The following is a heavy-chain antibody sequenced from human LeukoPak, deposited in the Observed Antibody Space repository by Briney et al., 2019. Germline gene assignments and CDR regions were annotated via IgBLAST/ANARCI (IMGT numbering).Heavy chain of an antibody. Sequence: GGSLRLSCAASGFTFSTYWMSWVRQAPGKGLEWVADIKQDGSDEYYVDSVKGRFTISRDNAKNSLYLQMNSLRAEDTSVYYCARNYGGYPYWGQGTLVTVSS. J-gene: IGHJ4*02. CDR1: GFTFSTYW. D-gene: IGHD4-23*01. V-gene: IGHV3-7*02. CDR2: IKQDGSDE. CDR3: ARNYGGYPY.